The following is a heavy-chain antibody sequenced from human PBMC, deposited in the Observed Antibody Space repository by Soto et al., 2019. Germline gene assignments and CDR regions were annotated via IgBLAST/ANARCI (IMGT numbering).Heavy chain of an antibody. CDR2: INPIFGTA. D-gene: IGHD1-1*01. V-gene: IGHV1-69*12. CDR3: AREGVRGTDY. CDR1: GGTFSSYA. J-gene: IGHJ4*02. Sequence: QVQLVQSGAEVKKPGSSVKVSSKASGGTFSSYASSWVRQAPGQGLEWMGGINPIFGTAHYAQKFQGRVTITADESTSTEYMELRSLRSEDTAEYYCAREGVRGTDYWGQGTLVTVSS.